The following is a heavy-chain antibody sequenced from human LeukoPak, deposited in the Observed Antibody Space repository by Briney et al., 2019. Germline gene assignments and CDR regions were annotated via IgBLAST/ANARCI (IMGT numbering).Heavy chain of an antibody. CDR3: AKAGGVTTLYYYYMDV. J-gene: IGHJ6*03. D-gene: IGHD3-16*01. Sequence: GGSLRLSCAASGFTFSSYAMSWVRQAPGKGLEWVSAISDSGGSTYYADSVKGRFTISRDNSKNTLYLQMNSLRAEDTAVYYCAKAGGVTTLYYYYMDVWGKGTTVTVSS. CDR1: GFTFSSYA. CDR2: ISDSGGST. V-gene: IGHV3-23*01.